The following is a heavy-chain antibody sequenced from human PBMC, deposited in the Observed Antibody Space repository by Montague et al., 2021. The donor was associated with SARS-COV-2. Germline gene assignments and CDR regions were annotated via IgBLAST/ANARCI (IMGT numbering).Heavy chain of an antibody. D-gene: IGHD3-9*01. J-gene: IGHJ4*02. CDR1: GFSLSTPNVG. V-gene: IGHV2-5*01. CDR3: AHLIRYYDIFTGIPFDY. Sequence: PALVKPTQTLTLTCTFSGFSLSTPNVGVGWIRQPPGKALEWVAVXXSNDEKRYSPSLRYRLTIIKDTAKNQVVLSLTYVDPVDTATYYCAHLIRYYDIFTGIPFDYWGQGSQVTVSS. CDR2: XXSNDEK.